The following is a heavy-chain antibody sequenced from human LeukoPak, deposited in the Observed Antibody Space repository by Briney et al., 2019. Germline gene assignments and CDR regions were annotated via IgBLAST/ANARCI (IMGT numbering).Heavy chain of an antibody. CDR2: IIPIFGTA. CDR1: GGTFSSYA. J-gene: IGHJ1*01. V-gene: IGHV1-69*13. CDR3: ATSYYDSSGYYYGELAEYFQH. Sequence: SVTVSCKASGGTFSSYAISWVRQAPGQGLEWMGGIIPIFGTANYAQKFQGRVTITADESTSTAYMELSSLRSEDTAVYYCATSYYDSSGYYYGELAEYFQHWGQGTLVTVSS. D-gene: IGHD3-22*01.